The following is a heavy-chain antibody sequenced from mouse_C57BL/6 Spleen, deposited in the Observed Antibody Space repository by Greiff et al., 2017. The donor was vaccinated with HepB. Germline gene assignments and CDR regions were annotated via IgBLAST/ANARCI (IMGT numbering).Heavy chain of an antibody. CDR1: GYTFTDYE. CDR3: TRREDYYGSSYDYAMDY. D-gene: IGHD1-1*01. V-gene: IGHV1-15*01. J-gene: IGHJ4*01. CDR2: IDPETGGT. Sequence: QVQLKQSGAELVRPGASVTLSCKASGYTFTDYEMHWVKQTPVHGLEWIGAIDPETGGTAYNQKFKGKAILTADKSSSTAYMELRSLTSEDSAVYYCTRREDYYGSSYDYAMDYWGQGTSVTVSS.